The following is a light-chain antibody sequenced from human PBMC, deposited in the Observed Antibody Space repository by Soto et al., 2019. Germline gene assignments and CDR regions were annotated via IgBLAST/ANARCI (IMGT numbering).Light chain of an antibody. J-gene: IGKJ4*01. CDR3: QQSYSTPPA. Sequence: DIQMTQSPSSLSASVGDRVTITCRASQSISTFLNWYQQRPGRAPKLLISAASSLQSGVPSRFSGGGSGTDFTLTITSLQPEDFATYYCQQSYSTPPAFGGGTRLEIK. CDR2: AAS. CDR1: QSISTF. V-gene: IGKV1-39*01.